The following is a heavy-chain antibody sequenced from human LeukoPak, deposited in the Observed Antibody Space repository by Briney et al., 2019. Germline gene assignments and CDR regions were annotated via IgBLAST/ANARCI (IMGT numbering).Heavy chain of an antibody. CDR1: GVSFSSGGYY. V-gene: IGHV4-31*03. CDR2: IYHYGTT. D-gene: IGHD3-10*01. Sequence: SETLSLTCTVSGVSFSSGGYYWSWIRQHPGKGLEWLGYIYHYGTTYYNPSLRSRLTMSVDMSKNQFSLRLSSVTAADTAVYYCARVRGVISFDYWGQGTLVTVSS. CDR3: ARVRGVISFDY. J-gene: IGHJ4*02.